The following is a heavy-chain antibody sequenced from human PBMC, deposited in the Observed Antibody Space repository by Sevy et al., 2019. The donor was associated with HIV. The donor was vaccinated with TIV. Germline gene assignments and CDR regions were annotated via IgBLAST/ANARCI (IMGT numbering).Heavy chain of an antibody. D-gene: IGHD2-8*01. V-gene: IGHV3-23*01. CDR2: LSFGCGEI. J-gene: IGHJ4*02. CDR3: AREGCTKPHDY. Sequence: GGSLRLSCAASGFTFSKYSMSWVRQPPGKGLEWVSTLSFGCGEINYADSVKGRVTISRDNSKSSVYLQMNNLRPEDTAVYYCAREGCTKPHDYWGQGPLVTVS. CDR1: GFTFSKYS.